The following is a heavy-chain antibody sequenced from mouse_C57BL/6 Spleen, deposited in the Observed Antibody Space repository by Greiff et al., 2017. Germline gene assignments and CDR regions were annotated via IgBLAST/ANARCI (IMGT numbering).Heavy chain of an antibody. CDR3: AREDSNLDY. CDR2: IHPNSGST. V-gene: IGHV1-64*01. J-gene: IGHJ4*01. CDR1: GYTFTSYW. Sequence: QVQLKQPGAELVKPGASVKLSCKASGYTFTSYWMHWVKQRPGQGLEWIGMIHPNSGSTNYNEKFKSKATLTVDKSSSTAYMQLSSLTSEDSAVYYCAREDSNLDYWGQGTSVTVSS. D-gene: IGHD2-5*01.